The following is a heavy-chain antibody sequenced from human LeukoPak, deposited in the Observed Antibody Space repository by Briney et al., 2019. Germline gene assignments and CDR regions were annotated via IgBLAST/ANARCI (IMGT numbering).Heavy chain of an antibody. D-gene: IGHD2-21*01. Sequence: GGSLRLSCAASAFSISSYWMSWVRQAPGKGLEWVANIGEDGSEIYYVDSVKGRFTISRDNAKNSLYLQMNSLRAEDTAVYYCATNSGWRFDYWDQGTLVTVSS. CDR1: AFSISSYW. V-gene: IGHV3-7*02. J-gene: IGHJ4*02. CDR2: IGEDGSEI. CDR3: ATNSGWRFDY.